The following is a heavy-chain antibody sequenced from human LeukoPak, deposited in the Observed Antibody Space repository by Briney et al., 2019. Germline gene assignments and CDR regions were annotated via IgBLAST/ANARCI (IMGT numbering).Heavy chain of an antibody. CDR3: AKDAYSGFSSSYNMDS. V-gene: IGHV1-2*02. D-gene: IGHD5-18*01. CDR2: INPNSGVT. Sequence: ASVKVSCKASGYTVTGHYLHWVRQAPGQGLEWMGWINPNSGVTNYAQKCQGRVTMTRDTSINTAYMELHSLTSDDTAMYYCAKDAYSGFSSSYNMDSWGQGTLVTVSS. CDR1: GYTVTGHY. J-gene: IGHJ4*02.